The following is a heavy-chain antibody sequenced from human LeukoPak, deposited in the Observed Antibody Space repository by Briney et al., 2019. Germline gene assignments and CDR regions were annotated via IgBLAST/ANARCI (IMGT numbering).Heavy chain of an antibody. D-gene: IGHD3-22*01. J-gene: IGHJ2*01. CDR2: IYNSGGT. CDR1: GGSISSYY. V-gene: IGHV4-59*01. CDR3: ARDRSDSSARGWSSDL. Sequence: SETLSLTCTVSGGSISSYYWSWIRQPPGKGLEWIGYIYNSGGTNCNPSLKSRVTISVDTSKNQFSLKLSSVTAADTAVYYCARDRSDSSARGWSSDLWGRGTLVTVSS.